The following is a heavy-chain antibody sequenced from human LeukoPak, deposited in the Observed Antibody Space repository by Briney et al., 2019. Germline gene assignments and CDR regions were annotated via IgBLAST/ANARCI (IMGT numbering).Heavy chain of an antibody. Sequence: SQTLSLTCTVSAGSISSGSYYCSWIRQPAGKGLEWIGRIYTSGSTNYNPSLKSRVTISVDTSKNQFSLKLSSVTAADTAVYYCARGVGYCSSTSCYHYYGMDVWGQGPTVTVSS. CDR2: IYTSGST. D-gene: IGHD2-2*03. V-gene: IGHV4-61*02. CDR3: ARGVGYCSSTSCYHYYGMDV. J-gene: IGHJ6*02. CDR1: AGSISSGSYY.